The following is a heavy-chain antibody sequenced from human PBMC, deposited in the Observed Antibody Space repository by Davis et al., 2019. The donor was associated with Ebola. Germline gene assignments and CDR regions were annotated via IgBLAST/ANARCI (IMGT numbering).Heavy chain of an antibody. D-gene: IGHD2-21*01. CDR1: GFTVSSNY. Sequence: GESLKISCAASGFTVSSNYMSWVRQAPGQGLEWMGWISGYNGDTNYAQKFQGRVTMTTDTSTSTAYMELRSLRSDDTAVYYCASGYCGGDCYAFDIWGQGTMVTVSS. J-gene: IGHJ3*02. V-gene: IGHV1-18*04. CDR3: ASGYCGGDCYAFDI. CDR2: ISGYNGDT.